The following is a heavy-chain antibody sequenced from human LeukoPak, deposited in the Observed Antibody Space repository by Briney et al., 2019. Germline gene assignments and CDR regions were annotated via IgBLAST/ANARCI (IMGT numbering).Heavy chain of an antibody. V-gene: IGHV3-30-3*01. CDR2: ISYDGSNK. D-gene: IGHD2-2*02. J-gene: IGHJ6*03. CDR3: ARDPGCSSTNCYISYFHAYVDV. Sequence: GGSLRLSCAASGFTFSSYAMHWVRQAPGKGLEWVAVISYDGSNKYYADSVKGRFTISRDNSKNTLYLQMNSLRAEDTAVYYCARDPGCSSTNCYISYFHAYVDVWGIGTTVTVSS. CDR1: GFTFSSYA.